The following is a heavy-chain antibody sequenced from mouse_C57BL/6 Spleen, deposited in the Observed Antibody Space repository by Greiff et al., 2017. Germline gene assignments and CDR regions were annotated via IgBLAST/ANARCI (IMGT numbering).Heavy chain of an antibody. CDR2: IDPSDSYT. CDR1: GYTFTSYW. V-gene: IGHV1-69*01. Sequence: VQLQQPGAELVMPGASVKLSCKASGYTFTSYWMHWVKQRPGQGLEWIGEIDPSDSYTNYNQKFKGKSTLTVDKSSSTAYMQLSSLTSEDSAVYYCARSLGGFAYWGQGTLVTVSA. J-gene: IGHJ3*01. CDR3: ARSLGGFAY.